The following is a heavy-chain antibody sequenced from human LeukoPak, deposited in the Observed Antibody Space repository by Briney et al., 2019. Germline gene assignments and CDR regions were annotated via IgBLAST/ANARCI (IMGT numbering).Heavy chain of an antibody. Sequence: GRSLRLSCAASRFTFSSYWMNWVRQAPGKGLEWVSYISSSGSTIYYADSVKGRFTNSRDNAKNSLDLQLNSLRAEDTAVDYCATTRRLRLDPAPECFQHWGQGSLVSVSS. J-gene: IGHJ1*01. CDR3: ATTRRLRLDPAPECFQH. CDR2: ISSSGSTI. CDR1: RFTFSSYW. V-gene: IGHV3-48*03.